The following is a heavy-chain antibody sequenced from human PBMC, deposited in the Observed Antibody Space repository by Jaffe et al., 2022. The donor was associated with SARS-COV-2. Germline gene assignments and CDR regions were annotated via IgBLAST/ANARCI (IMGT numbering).Heavy chain of an antibody. CDR3: ARVTGYFYYYMDV. Sequence: QVQLQESGPGLVRPSETLSLTCTVSGYSISSSYYWGWIRQPPGKGLEWIGNIFHSGSTYYNSPLKSRVTISIDTSKNQFSLKLSSVTAADTAVYYCARVTGYFYYYMDVWGKGTTVTVSS. V-gene: IGHV4-38-2*02. CDR2: IFHSGST. J-gene: IGHJ6*03. CDR1: GYSISSSYY.